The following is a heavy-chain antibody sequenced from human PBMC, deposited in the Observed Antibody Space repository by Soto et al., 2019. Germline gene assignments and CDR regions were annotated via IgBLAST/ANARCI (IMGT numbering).Heavy chain of an antibody. CDR1: AGSISSSSYY. CDR3: ARHSRISISGVVIVDWFDP. V-gene: IGHV4-39*01. Sequence: SSETLSLTCTVSAGSISSSSYYWGWIRQPPGRGLEWIGSIYYTGNTYYNPSLRSRVTISRDTSKNQFSLNLNSVTAADTAVYYCARHSRISISGVVIVDWFDPWGQGTLVTVSS. D-gene: IGHD3-3*01. CDR2: IYYTGNT. J-gene: IGHJ5*02.